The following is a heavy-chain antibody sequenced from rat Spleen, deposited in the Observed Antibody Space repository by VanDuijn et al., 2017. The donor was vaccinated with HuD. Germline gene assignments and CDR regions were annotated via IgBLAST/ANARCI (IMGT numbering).Heavy chain of an antibody. CDR1: GFTFSNYD. Sequence: EVQLVESGGGSVQPGRSLKLSCAASGFTFSNYDMAWVRQAPTKGLEWVASISYDGSSTYYRDSVKGRFTISRDNAKSTLYLQMDSLRSEDTATYFCARRYDFDYWGQGVMVTVSS. CDR3: ARRYDFDY. V-gene: IGHV5-29*01. J-gene: IGHJ2*01. D-gene: IGHD1-11*01. CDR2: ISYDGSST.